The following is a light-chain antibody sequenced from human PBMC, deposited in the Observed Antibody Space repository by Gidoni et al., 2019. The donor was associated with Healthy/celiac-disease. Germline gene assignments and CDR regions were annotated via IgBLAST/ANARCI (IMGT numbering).Light chain of an antibody. CDR2: AAS. CDR1: QSISSY. Sequence: DIQMTQSPSSLSASVGDRVTLTCRASQSISSYLNWYQQKPGKAPKLLIYAASSLQSGVPSRFSCSGSGTDFTLTISSLQPEDFATYYCQQSYSTPRTFGQGTKVEIK. CDR3: QQSYSTPRT. J-gene: IGKJ1*01. V-gene: IGKV1-39*01.